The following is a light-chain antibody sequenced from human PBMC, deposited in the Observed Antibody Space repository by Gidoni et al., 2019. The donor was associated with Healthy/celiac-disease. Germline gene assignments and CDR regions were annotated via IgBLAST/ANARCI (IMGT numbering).Light chain of an antibody. CDR3: QQYYSTPWT. J-gene: IGKJ1*01. Sequence: SQSVLYSSNNKNYLAWYQQKPGQPPKLLIYWASTRESGVPDRFSGSGSGTDFTLTISSLQAEDVAVYYCQQYYSTPWTFGQGTKVEIK. CDR1: QSVLYSSNNKNY. CDR2: WAS. V-gene: IGKV4-1*01.